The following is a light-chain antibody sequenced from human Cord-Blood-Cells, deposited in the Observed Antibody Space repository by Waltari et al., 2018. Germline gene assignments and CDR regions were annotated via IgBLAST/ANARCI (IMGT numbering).Light chain of an antibody. CDR3: VLYMGSGIWV. CDR1: SGSVSTSYY. CDR2: STN. Sequence: TVVTPVPSFSVSPGGTVTLACRLSSGSVSTSYYPTWYPQTPGLAPRTLIYSTNTRSSGVPDRFSGSNLGNKAALTITGAQADDESDYYCVLYMGSGIWVFGGGTKLTVL. V-gene: IGLV8-61*01. J-gene: IGLJ3*02.